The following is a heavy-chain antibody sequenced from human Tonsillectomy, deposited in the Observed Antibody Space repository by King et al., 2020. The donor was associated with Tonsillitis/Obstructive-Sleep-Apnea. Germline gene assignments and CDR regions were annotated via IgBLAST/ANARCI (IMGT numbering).Heavy chain of an antibody. J-gene: IGHJ5*02. CDR3: ARDLGYCSSTSCYTGWFDP. V-gene: IGHV1-69*10. D-gene: IGHD2-2*02. CDR2: IIPILGIA. Sequence: QLVQSRAEVKKPGSSVKVSCKASGGTFSSYAISWVRQAPGQGLEWMGGIIPILGIANYAQKFQGRVTITADKSTSTAYMELSSLRSEDTAVYYCARDLGYCSSTSCYTGWFDPWGQGTLVTVSS. CDR1: GGTFSSYA.